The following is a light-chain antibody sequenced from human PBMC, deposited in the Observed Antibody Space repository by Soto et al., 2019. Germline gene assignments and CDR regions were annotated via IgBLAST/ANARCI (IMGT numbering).Light chain of an antibody. CDR2: EVS. J-gene: IGLJ1*01. V-gene: IGLV2-14*01. CDR3: SSYTSSSTLYV. CDR1: SSDVGYYNY. Sequence: LTQPASVSWSPGQSITISCTGTSSDVGYYNYVSWYQQHPGKAPKLIIYEVSNRPSGVSNRFSGSKSGNTASLTISGLQAEDEADYYCSSYTSSSTLYVFGTGTKVTVL.